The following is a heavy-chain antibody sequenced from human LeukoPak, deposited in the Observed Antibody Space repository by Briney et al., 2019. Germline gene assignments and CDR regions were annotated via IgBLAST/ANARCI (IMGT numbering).Heavy chain of an antibody. D-gene: IGHD6-13*01. CDR1: GYTFTGYY. V-gene: IGHV1-2*02. CDR3: AXDSPYSSSWYEKAFDY. CDR2: INPNSGGT. Sequence: GASVKVSCKASGYTFTGYYMHWVRQAPGQGLEWMGWINPNSGGTNYAQKFQGRVTTTRDTSISTAYMELSRLRSDDTAVYYCAXDSPYSSSWYEKAFDYWGQGTLVTVSS. J-gene: IGHJ4*02.